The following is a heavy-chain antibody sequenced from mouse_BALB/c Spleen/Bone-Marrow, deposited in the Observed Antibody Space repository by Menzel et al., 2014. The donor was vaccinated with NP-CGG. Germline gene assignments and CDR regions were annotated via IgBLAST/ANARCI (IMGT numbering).Heavy chain of an antibody. J-gene: IGHJ2*01. Sequence: VHVKQSGAELVKPGASVKLSCTASGFNIKDTYMHWVKQRPEQGLEWIGRIDPANGNTKYDPKFQDKATITADTSSNTAYLQLSSLTSEDTAVYYCANYYYGYYFDYWGQGTTLTVS. CDR1: GFNIKDTY. CDR2: IDPANGNT. CDR3: ANYYYGYYFDY. D-gene: IGHD1-1*01. V-gene: IGHV14-3*02.